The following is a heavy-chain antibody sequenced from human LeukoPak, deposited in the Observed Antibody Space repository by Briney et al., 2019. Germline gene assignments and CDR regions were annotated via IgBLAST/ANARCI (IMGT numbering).Heavy chain of an antibody. CDR3: ANRRLQSLLLDY. CDR1: GFTFSSYA. D-gene: IGHD4-11*01. J-gene: IGHJ4*02. CDR2: ISGSGGST. Sequence: QPGGSLRLSCAASGFTFSSYAMSWVRQAPGKGLEWVSAISGSGGSTYYADSVKGRFTISRDNSKNTLYLQMNSLRAEDTAVYYCANRRLQSLLLDYWGQGTLVTVSS. V-gene: IGHV3-23*01.